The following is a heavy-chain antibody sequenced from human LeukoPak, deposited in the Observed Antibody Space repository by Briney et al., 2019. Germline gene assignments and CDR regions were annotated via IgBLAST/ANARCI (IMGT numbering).Heavy chain of an antibody. J-gene: IGHJ4*02. V-gene: IGHV3-21*04. CDR2: ISSSSSYI. CDR1: GFTFSSYS. D-gene: IGHD6-13*01. Sequence: GGSLRLSCAASGFTFSSYSMNWVRQAPGKGLEWVSSISSSSSYIYYADSVKGRFTISRDNSKNTLYLQMNSLRAEDTAVYYCAKDNSAAGTPFDYWGQGTLVTVSS. CDR3: AKDNSAAGTPFDY.